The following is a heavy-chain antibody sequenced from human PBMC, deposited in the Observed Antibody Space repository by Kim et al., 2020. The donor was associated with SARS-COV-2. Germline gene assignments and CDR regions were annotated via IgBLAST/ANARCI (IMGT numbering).Heavy chain of an antibody. V-gene: IGHV3-30*04. Sequence: GGSLRLSCAASGFTFSSYAMHWVRQAPGKGLEWVAVISYDGSNKYYADSVKGRFTISRDNSKNTLYLQMNSLRAEDTAVYYCARDPITMIVVVITGVYF. CDR1: GFTFSSYA. D-gene: IGHD3-22*01. CDR2: ISYDGSNK. J-gene: IGHJ4*01. CDR3: ARDPITMIVVVITGVYF.